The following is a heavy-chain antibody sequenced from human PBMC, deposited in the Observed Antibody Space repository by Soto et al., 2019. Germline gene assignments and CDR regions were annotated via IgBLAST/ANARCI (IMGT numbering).Heavy chain of an antibody. CDR1: GYTFTSYD. J-gene: IGHJ6*02. CDR3: ASHLWFGEFNYYYYGMDV. D-gene: IGHD3-10*01. V-gene: IGHV1-8*01. CDR2: MNPNSGNT. Sequence: ASAKVSCKASGYTFTSYDINWVRQATGQGLEWMGWMNPNSGNTGYAQKFQGRVTMTRNTSISTAYMELSSLRSEDTAVYYCASHLWFGEFNYYYYGMDVWGQGTTVTVSS.